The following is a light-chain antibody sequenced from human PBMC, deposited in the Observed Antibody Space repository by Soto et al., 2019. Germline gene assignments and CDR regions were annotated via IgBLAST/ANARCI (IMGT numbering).Light chain of an antibody. CDR2: DAS. CDR1: QGIRSD. CDR3: LQDNSYPYT. V-gene: IGKV1-6*01. J-gene: IGKJ2*01. Sequence: AIQMTQSPSSLSASAGDRVTITCRATQGIRSDLTWYQQKPGKAPKLLIYDASKLQSGVPSRFSGSGSGTDFTLTISSLQPEDFATYYCLQDNSYPYTFGQGTKV.